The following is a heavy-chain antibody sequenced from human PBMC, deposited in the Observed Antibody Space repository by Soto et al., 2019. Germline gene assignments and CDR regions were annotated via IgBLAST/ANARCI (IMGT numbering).Heavy chain of an antibody. D-gene: IGHD2-2*01. CDR1: GGTFSSYT. J-gene: IGHJ2*01. CDR2: IIPILGIA. CDR3: SRGVPVWYFDL. V-gene: IGHV1-69*02. Sequence: QVQLVQSGAEVKKPGSSVKVSCKASGGTFSSYTISWVRQAPGQGLEWRGRIIPILGIANYAQKFQGRVTITADKSKSTSYMALSSLRSDDTDVYYGSRGVPVWYFDLWGLGTLVTVSS.